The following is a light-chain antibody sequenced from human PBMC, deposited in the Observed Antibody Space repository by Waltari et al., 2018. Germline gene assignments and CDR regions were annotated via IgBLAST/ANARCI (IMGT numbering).Light chain of an antibody. CDR3: YSTDIFRSERGV. CDR1: LLTQKF. CDR2: EDT. Sequence: SYELTQPPSVSVSPGQTATITGSGDLLTQKFTYWFQQKSGQAPVMVIYEDTKRLSAIPERFSGSSSGTTAALTITGAQVEDEADYYCYSTDIFRSERGVFGGGTKLLVL. J-gene: IGLJ2*01. V-gene: IGLV3-10*01.